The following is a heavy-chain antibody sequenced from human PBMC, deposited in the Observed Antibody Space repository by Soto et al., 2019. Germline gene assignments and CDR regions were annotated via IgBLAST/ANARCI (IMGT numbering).Heavy chain of an antibody. D-gene: IGHD6-13*01. CDR2: INPSGGST. CDR1: GYTFTSYY. V-gene: IGHV1-46*01. CDR3: ARAFIEACRYYYYGMDV. Sequence: ASVKVSCKASGYTFTSYYMHWVRQAPGQGLEWMGIINPSGGSTSYAQKFQGRVTMTRDTSTSTVYMELSSLRSEDTAVYYCARAFIEACRYYYYGMDVWRQRTTVTVSS. J-gene: IGHJ6*02.